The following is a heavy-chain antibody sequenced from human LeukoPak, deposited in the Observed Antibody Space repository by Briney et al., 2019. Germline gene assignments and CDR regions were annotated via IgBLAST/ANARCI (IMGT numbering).Heavy chain of an antibody. CDR3: ARGRGATIPY. J-gene: IGHJ4*02. V-gene: IGHV3-11*06. Sequence: GGSLRLSCAASGFTFSDYYMSWIRQAPGKGLEWVSYISSSSSYTNYADSVKGRFTISRDNSKNTLYLQMNNLGPEDTAIYYCARGRGATIPYWGQGTLVTVSS. CDR2: ISSSSSYT. CDR1: GFTFSDYY. D-gene: IGHD5-12*01.